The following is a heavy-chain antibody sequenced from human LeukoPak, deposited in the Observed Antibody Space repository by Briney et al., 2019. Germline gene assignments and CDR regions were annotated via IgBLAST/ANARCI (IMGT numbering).Heavy chain of an antibody. J-gene: IGHJ4*02. D-gene: IGHD3-22*01. CDR2: ISSSSSYI. V-gene: IGHV3-21*01. CDR3: ARVVYYYDSSGYYPLDY. Sequence: GGSLRLSCAASGFTFSSYSMNWVRQAPGKGLEWVSSISSSSSYIYYADSVKGRFTISRDNAKNSLYLQMSSLRAEDTAVYYCARVVYYYDSSGYYPLDYWGQGTLVTVSS. CDR1: GFTFSSYS.